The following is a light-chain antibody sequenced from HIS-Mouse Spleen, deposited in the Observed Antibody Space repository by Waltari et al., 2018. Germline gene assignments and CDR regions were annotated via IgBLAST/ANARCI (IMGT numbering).Light chain of an antibody. Sequence: QSALTQPSSGSGSPGQPIPLSCTGTSSDVGSYNLVSWYQQHPGKAPKLMIYEGSKRPSGVSNRFSGSKSGNTASLTISGLQAEDEADYYCCSYAGSSTVVFGGGTKLTVL. J-gene: IGLJ2*01. CDR1: SSDVGSYNL. CDR3: CSYAGSSTVV. CDR2: EGS. V-gene: IGLV2-23*01.